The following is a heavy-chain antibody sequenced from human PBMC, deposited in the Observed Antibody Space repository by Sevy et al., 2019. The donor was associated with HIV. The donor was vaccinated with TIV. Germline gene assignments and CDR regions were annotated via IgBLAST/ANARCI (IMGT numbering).Heavy chain of an antibody. J-gene: IGHJ4*02. V-gene: IGHV3-33*08. CDR3: ARGGGYCGCDCYSIDY. CDR1: GFTVSSYV. CDR2: IWYDGTIK. Sequence: GGSLRLSCAASGFTVSSYVMRWVRQAPGKGLEWVALIWYDGTIKYYANSMKGRFTIYRDNSKEKLFLQMNSLTPDDTAVYYCARGGGYCGCDCYSIDYWGQGALVTVSS. D-gene: IGHD2-21*02.